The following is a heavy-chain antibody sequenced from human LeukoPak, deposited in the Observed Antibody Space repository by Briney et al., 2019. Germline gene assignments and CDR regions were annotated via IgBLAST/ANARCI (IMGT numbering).Heavy chain of an antibody. CDR3: ARNPGNPSRRFDY. CDR1: GYTSTTYA. CDR2: INTNTGDP. J-gene: IGHJ4*02. D-gene: IGHD1-14*01. V-gene: IGHV7-4-1*02. Sequence: ASVKVSCKASGYTSTTYAINWVRQAPGQGLEWMGWINTNTGDPTYAQGFTGRFVFSLDTSVSTAYLQISSLKAEDTAVYYCARNPGNPSRRFDYWGQGTLVTVSS.